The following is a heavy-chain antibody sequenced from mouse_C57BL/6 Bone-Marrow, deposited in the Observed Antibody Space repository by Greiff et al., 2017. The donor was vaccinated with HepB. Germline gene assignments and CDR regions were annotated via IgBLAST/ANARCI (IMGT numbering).Heavy chain of an antibody. J-gene: IGHJ4*01. V-gene: IGHV10-1*01. D-gene: IGHD2-1*01. Sequence: EVKLVESGGGLVQPKGSLKLSCAASGFSFNTYAMNWVRQAPGKGLEWVARIRSKSNNYATYYADSVKDRFTISRDDSESMLYLQMNNLKTEDTAMYYCVRHGYGNYFYYAMDYWGQGTSVTVSS. CDR1: GFSFNTYA. CDR3: VRHGYGNYFYYAMDY. CDR2: IRSKSNNYAT.